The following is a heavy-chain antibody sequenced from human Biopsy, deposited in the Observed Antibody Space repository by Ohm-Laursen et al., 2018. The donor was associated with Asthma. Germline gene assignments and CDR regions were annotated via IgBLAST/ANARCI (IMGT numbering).Heavy chain of an antibody. CDR3: ARGSKIGRPRLVFNWVRTDYYYSLDV. V-gene: IGHV1-69*13. Sequence: EASVKVSCKSSGDIFSVFGVNWVRQAPGQGLEWMGGIIPIFGTSNYAQKFQGRVTFTADESTSSAYMELSSLRSEDSAVYYCARGSKIGRPRLVFNWVRTDYYYSLDVWGQGTTVTVSS. D-gene: IGHD7-27*01. CDR2: IIPIFGTS. J-gene: IGHJ6*02. CDR1: GDIFSVFG.